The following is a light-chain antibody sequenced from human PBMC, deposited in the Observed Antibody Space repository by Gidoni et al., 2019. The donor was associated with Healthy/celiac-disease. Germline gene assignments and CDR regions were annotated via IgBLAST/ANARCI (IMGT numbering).Light chain of an antibody. J-gene: IGLJ2*01. CDR3: QALYSSTAV. CDR2: QHS. V-gene: IGLV3-1*01. CDR1: KLGDKF. Sequence: SYELTQPPSVSVSPGQTASITCSGVKLGDKFAYWYQQKPGKSPVRVIYQHSKRPSGSPERFSGSNSWNTATLTISGTQAMDEADYYCQALYSSTAVFGGWTNLTVL.